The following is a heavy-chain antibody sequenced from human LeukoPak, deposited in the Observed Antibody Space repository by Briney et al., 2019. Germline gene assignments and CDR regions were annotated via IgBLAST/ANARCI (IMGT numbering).Heavy chain of an antibody. D-gene: IGHD3-10*01. Sequence: PGRSLRLSCAASGFTVSSYEMNWVRQAPGKGLEWVSYISTSGSVKFYADSVKGRFTISRDNARHSLHLQMNSLRAEDTAVYYCARGVRSHYYGSGRNDYWGQGTLVTVSS. J-gene: IGHJ4*02. CDR3: ARGVRSHYYGSGRNDY. V-gene: IGHV3-48*03. CDR2: ISTSGSVK. CDR1: GFTVSSYE.